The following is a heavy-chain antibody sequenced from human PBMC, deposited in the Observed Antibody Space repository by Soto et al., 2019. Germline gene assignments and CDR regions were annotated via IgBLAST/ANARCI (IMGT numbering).Heavy chain of an antibody. CDR1: GGTFSTYG. Sequence: QVQLVQSGAEVKKPGSSVKVSCKASGGTFSTYGISWVRQAPGQGLEWMGGIIPIFGTANYAQKIQGRVTITADESTSTVYMELSSLRSEDTAVYYRARSGKEYGSESYEYYFYYMDVWGKGTTVSVSS. D-gene: IGHD3-10*01. V-gene: IGHV1-69*01. CDR3: ARSGKEYGSESYEYYFYYMDV. J-gene: IGHJ6*03. CDR2: IIPIFGTA.